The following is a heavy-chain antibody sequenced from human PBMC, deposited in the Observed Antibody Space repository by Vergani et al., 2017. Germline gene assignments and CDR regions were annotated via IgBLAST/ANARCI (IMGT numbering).Heavy chain of an antibody. CDR2: IRNKAYGGTT. V-gene: IGHV3-49*04. J-gene: IGHJ4*02. D-gene: IGHD5-18*01. CDR1: GFSFGDYA. Sequence: EVQLVESGGGLVPPGRSLRLSCAASGFSFGDYAMTWVRQAPGKGLEWVAFIRNKAYGGTTEYAASVKGRFTISRDDSKRLAYLQVSGLKTEDTAGYFCSRGRGYSFGYSDYWGQGALVTVSS. CDR3: SRGRGYSFGYSDY.